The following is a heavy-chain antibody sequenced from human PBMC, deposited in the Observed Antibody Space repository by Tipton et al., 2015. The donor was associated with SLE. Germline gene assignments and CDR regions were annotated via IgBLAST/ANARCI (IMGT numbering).Heavy chain of an antibody. D-gene: IGHD2-15*01. Sequence: LRLSCPLFHRTINENYLTWVRQPPGEGLQWIGDISYTQSTNYNPSLRSRVTISLDTSENHFSLKLSSVTAADTAVYYCARGYCSDGVCYGFGYFDSWGPGTLVTVS. CDR1: HRTINENY. V-gene: IGHV4-34*01. CDR3: ARGYCSDGVCYGFGYFDS. J-gene: IGHJ4*02. CDR2: ISYTQST.